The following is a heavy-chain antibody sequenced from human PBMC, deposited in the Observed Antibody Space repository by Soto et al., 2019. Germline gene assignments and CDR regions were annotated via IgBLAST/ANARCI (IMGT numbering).Heavy chain of an antibody. Sequence: QVQPVESGGGGVQPGRSLRLSCATSGFTFSSFVMHWVRQAPGKGLEWVAVIYHDGSNKYYADSVKGRFTISRDNSKSTLYLQMNSLRAEDTAVYYCASRVGAVDYWGQGTLVTVSS. CDR1: GFTFSSFV. CDR2: IYHDGSNK. CDR3: ASRVGAVDY. J-gene: IGHJ4*02. D-gene: IGHD3-16*01. V-gene: IGHV3-33*01.